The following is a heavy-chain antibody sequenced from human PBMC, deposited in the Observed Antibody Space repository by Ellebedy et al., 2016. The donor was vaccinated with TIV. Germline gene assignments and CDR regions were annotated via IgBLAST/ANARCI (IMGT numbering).Heavy chain of an antibody. Sequence: GESLKISCVVSGFTFSTYAMRWFRQAPGKGLEWVSAITTGGVTFYADSVKGRFSISRDSYKNTLYLQMNSLRVDDTAIYFCAKDSGRSGWISEYWGQGTRVTVSS. J-gene: IGHJ4*02. CDR1: GFTFSTYA. CDR2: ITTGGVT. V-gene: IGHV3-23*01. D-gene: IGHD3-10*01. CDR3: AKDSGRSGWISEY.